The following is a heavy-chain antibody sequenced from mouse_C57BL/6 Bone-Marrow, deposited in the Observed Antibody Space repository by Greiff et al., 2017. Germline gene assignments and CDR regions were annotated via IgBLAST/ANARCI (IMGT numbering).Heavy chain of an antibody. V-gene: IGHV1-81*01. CDR2: IYPRSGNT. Sequence: QVQLQQSGAELARPGASVKLSCKASGYTFTSYGISWVKQRTGQGLEWIGEIYPRSGNTYYNEKFKGKATLTADKSSSTACMELRSLTSEDSAVYFCAREGWLLPAWFAYWGQGTLVTVSA. CDR3: AREGWLLPAWFAY. D-gene: IGHD2-3*01. CDR1: GYTFTSYG. J-gene: IGHJ3*01.